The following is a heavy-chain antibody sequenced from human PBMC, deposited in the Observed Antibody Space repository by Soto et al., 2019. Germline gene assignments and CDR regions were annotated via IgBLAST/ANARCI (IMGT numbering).Heavy chain of an antibody. Sequence: AGGSLRLSCAVSGFTFDDYGMSWVRQAPGKGLEWVSGINWNGGSTGYADSVKGRFTISRDNAKNSLYLQMNSLRAEDTALYHCARVYYYGSGSYYNVIYYYYMDVWGKGTTVTVSS. CDR2: INWNGGST. J-gene: IGHJ6*03. CDR1: GFTFDDYG. CDR3: ARVYYYGSGSYYNVIYYYYMDV. V-gene: IGHV3-20*01. D-gene: IGHD3-10*01.